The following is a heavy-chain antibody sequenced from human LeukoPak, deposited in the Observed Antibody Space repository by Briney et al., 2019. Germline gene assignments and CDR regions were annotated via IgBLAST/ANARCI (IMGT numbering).Heavy chain of an antibody. Sequence: GGSLRLSCVASGFPFSSYWMTWVRQAPGKGLEWVANIKQDGSKKSYVDSVKGRFTISRDNAKNTLYLQMNSLRAEDTAVYYCARRGDYYDILTGYYIGYFDYWGQGTLVTVSS. CDR2: IKQDGSKK. CDR3: ARRGDYYDILTGYYIGYFDY. CDR1: GFPFSSYW. D-gene: IGHD3-9*01. V-gene: IGHV3-7*03. J-gene: IGHJ4*02.